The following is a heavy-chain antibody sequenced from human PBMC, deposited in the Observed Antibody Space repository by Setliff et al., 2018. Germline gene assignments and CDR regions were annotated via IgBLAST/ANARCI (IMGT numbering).Heavy chain of an antibody. CDR3: ARMSGFQYIDV. V-gene: IGHV4-61*05. CDR2: IYTSWST. D-gene: IGHD3-3*01. J-gene: IGHJ6*03. CDR1: GGSISSSDFY. Sequence: SETLSLTCTVSGGSISSSDFYWGLIRQPPGKELEWIGQIYTSWSTNYNPSLKSRVTISLDTSKNQFSLSLTSVTAEDTAVYYCARMSGFQYIDVWDKGTTVTVSS.